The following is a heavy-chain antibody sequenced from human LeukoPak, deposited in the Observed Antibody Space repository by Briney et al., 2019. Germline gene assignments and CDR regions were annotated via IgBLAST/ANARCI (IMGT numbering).Heavy chain of an antibody. D-gene: IGHD1-1*01. CDR3: TRDRGAYNLYDY. CDR2: IRSKAYGETA. Sequence: GGSLRLSCGASGFTFSSHAMTWVRQAPGKGLEWVGFIRSKAYGETADYAASVKGRFTISRDDSKAIAYLQMNSLKTEDTAVYHCTRDRGAYNLYDYWGQGTLVTVSS. J-gene: IGHJ4*02. V-gene: IGHV3-49*04. CDR1: GFTFSSHA.